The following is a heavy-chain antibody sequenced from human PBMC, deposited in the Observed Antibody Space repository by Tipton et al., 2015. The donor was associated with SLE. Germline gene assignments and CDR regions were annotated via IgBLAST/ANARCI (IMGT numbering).Heavy chain of an antibody. CDR3: ASLGEYYFDY. J-gene: IGHJ4*02. CDR2: IYHSGST. Sequence: TLSLTCAVSGYSISSGYYWGWIRQPPGKGLEWIGSIYHSGSTNYNPSLKSRVTISVDTSKNQFSLKLSSVTAADTAVYYCASLGEYYFDYWGQGTLVTVSS. CDR1: GYSISSGYY. V-gene: IGHV4-38-2*01.